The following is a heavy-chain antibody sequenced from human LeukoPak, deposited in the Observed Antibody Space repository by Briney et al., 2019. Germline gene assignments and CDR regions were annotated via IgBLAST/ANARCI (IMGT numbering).Heavy chain of an antibody. V-gene: IGHV3-23*01. CDR3: AKKAEGGSGWSADDAFDI. D-gene: IGHD6-19*01. CDR2: ISDSGDGT. Sequence: GGSLRLSCAGSGFTFRSYAMSWVRQSPVKGLEWVSAISDSGDGTYYADSVKARFTISRDNSKNTVYLEMSSLRAEDTALYYCAKKAEGGSGWSADDAFDIWGQGTMVTVSS. J-gene: IGHJ3*02. CDR1: GFTFRSYA.